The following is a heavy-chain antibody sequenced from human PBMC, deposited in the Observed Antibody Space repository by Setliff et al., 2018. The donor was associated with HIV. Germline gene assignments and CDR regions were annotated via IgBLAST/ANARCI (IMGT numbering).Heavy chain of an antibody. CDR2: VNPNSGGRT. V-gene: IGHV1-8*02. J-gene: IGHJ4*02. Sequence: AASVKVSCKASGYTFTSYAMNWVRQAPGQGLEWLGWVNPNSGGRTTYAQKFQGRVTMTRDTSTSTAYMELSSLTSDDTAIYYCARGRLSWSPDFWGQGTLVTVSS. CDR1: GYTFTSYA. CDR3: ARGRLSWSPDF.